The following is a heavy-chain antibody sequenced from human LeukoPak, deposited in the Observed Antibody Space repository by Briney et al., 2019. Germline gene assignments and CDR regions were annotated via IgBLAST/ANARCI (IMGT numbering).Heavy chain of an antibody. D-gene: IGHD2-15*01. CDR2: IYYSGST. Sequence: SETLSLTCAVYGGSFSGYYWSWIRQPPGKGLEWIGSIYYSGSTYYNPSLKSRVTISVDTSKNQFSLKLSSVTAADTAVYYCARRVYRGRYCSGGSCYSEPGRPNWFDPWGQGTLVTVSS. V-gene: IGHV4-34*01. CDR1: GGSFSGYY. CDR3: ARRVYRGRYCSGGSCYSEPGRPNWFDP. J-gene: IGHJ5*02.